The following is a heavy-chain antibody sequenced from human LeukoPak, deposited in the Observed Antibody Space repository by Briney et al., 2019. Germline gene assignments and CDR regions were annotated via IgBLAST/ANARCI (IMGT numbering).Heavy chain of an antibody. CDR3: ARGRDGYNSISDY. D-gene: IGHD5-24*01. V-gene: IGHV1-18*04. Sequence: ASVKVSCKASGYTFTGYYMHWVRQAPGQGLEWMGWISAYNGNTNYAQKLQGRATMTTDTSTSTAYMELRSLRSDDTAVYYCARGRDGYNSISDYWGQGTLVTVSS. CDR2: ISAYNGNT. CDR1: GYTFTGYY. J-gene: IGHJ4*02.